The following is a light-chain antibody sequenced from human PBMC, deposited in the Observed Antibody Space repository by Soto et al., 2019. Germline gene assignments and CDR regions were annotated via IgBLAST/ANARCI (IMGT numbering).Light chain of an antibody. J-gene: IGKJ4*01. CDR1: QSVSSNY. V-gene: IGKV3-20*01. Sequence: EIVLTQSPGTLSLSPGERATLSCRASQSVSSNYLAWYQQKPGQAPRLLIYGTSSRATCIPDRFSGSGSGTDFTLTISRLEPEDFAVYYCQQYGGSPPLTFGGGTKVEIK. CDR2: GTS. CDR3: QQYGGSPPLT.